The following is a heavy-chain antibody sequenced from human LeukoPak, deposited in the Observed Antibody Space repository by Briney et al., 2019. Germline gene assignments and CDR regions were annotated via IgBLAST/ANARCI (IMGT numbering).Heavy chain of an antibody. CDR3: ARDQYETWYSSSGLHY. V-gene: IGHV1-46*01. Sequence: ASVKVSCKASGYTFTSYYMHWVRQAPGQGREGRGIINPSGGSTSYAQKFQGRVTMTRDMSTSTVHMELSSLRSEDTAVYYCARDQYETWYSSSGLHYWGQGTLVTVSS. CDR1: GYTFTSYY. D-gene: IGHD6-6*01. CDR2: INPSGGST. J-gene: IGHJ4*02.